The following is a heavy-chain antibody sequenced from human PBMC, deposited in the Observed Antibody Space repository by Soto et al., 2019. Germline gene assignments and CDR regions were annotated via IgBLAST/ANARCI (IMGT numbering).Heavy chain of an antibody. Sequence: LSLTCAVYGGSFSGYYWSWIRQPPGKGLEWIGEINHSGSTNYNPSLKSRVTISVDTSKNQFSLKLSSVTAADTAVYYCAAVGVITIFGVVLLDNWFDPWGQGTLVTVSS. CDR2: INHSGST. CDR1: GGSFSGYY. J-gene: IGHJ5*02. V-gene: IGHV4-34*01. D-gene: IGHD3-3*01. CDR3: AAVGVITIFGVVLLDNWFDP.